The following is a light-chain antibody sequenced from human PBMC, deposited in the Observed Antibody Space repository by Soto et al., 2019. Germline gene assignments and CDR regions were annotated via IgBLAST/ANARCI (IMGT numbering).Light chain of an antibody. Sequence: EIVLTQSPATLSLSPGERATLSCRACQSVDNNLAWYQQRPGQAPRLLIFDASNRATGIPARFSGSGSGTDFTLTISSPEPEDFAIYYCQQRTDWAPWTFGQGTKVEIE. V-gene: IGKV3-11*01. CDR1: QSVDNN. J-gene: IGKJ1*01. CDR3: QQRTDWAPWT. CDR2: DAS.